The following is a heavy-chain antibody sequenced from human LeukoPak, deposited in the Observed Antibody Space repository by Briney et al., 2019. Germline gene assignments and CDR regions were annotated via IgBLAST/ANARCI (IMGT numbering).Heavy chain of an antibody. CDR2: ISSSSSYI. CDR3: ARDRGIDFDY. V-gene: IGHV3-21*01. D-gene: IGHD3-10*01. Sequence: GGSLRLSCAASGFTFSSYSKNWVRQAPGKGLEWVSSISSSSSYIYYADAVKGRFTISRDNAKNSLCLQMNSLRAEDTAVYYCARDRGIDFDYWGQGTLVTVSS. J-gene: IGHJ4*02. CDR1: GFTFSSYS.